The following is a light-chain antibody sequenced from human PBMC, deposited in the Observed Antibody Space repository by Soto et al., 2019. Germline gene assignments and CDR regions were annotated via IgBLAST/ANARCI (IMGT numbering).Light chain of an antibody. J-gene: IGLJ2*01. CDR1: SSDVGGYNY. Sequence: QSVLTQPRSVSGSPGQSVTISCTGTSSDVGGYNYVSWYQQHPGKAPKPMIYDVSERPSGVPDRFSGSKSGNTASLTISGLQAEDEADYYCCSYAGSYTLVFGGGTKLTVL. CDR3: CSYAGSYTLV. CDR2: DVS. V-gene: IGLV2-11*01.